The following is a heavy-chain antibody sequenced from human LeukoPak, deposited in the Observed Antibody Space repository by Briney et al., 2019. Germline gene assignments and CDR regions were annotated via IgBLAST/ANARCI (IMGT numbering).Heavy chain of an antibody. CDR3: ARDTDYYDSSGYYQPY. CDR1: GGSISSSSYY. J-gene: IGHJ4*02. V-gene: IGHV4-39*07. Sequence: SETLSLTCTVSGGSISSSSYYWGWIRQPPGKGLEWIGSIYYSGSTYYNPSLKSRVTISVDTSKNQFSLKLSSVTAADTAVYYCARDTDYYDSSGYYQPYWGQGTLVTVSS. CDR2: IYYSGST. D-gene: IGHD3-22*01.